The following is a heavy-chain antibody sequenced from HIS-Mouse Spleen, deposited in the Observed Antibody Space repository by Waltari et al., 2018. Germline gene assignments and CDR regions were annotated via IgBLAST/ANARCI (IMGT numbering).Heavy chain of an antibody. CDR3: ARVHSTRGDAFDI. V-gene: IGHV1-2*02. CDR2: TKPTSGGT. Sequence: QVQLVQSGAEVKKPGASVKVSCKASGYTFTGYYMHWVRQAPGQGLEWMGWTKPTSGGTNYAQKFQGRVTMTRDTSISTAYMELSRLRSDDTAVYYCARVHSTRGDAFDIWGQGTMVTVSS. D-gene: IGHD6-13*01. CDR1: GYTFTGYY. J-gene: IGHJ3*02.